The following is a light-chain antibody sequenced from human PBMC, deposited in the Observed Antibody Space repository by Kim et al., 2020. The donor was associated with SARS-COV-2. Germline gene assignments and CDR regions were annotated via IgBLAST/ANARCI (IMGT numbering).Light chain of an antibody. CDR3: QQFKDGYT. J-gene: IGKJ2*01. Sequence: EIVMTQSPATLSVSPGERATLSCRASQSVSSNLAWYQQKPGQAPRLLIYGVSTRATGIPARFSGSGSGTEFTLTISSLQSEDFAVYYCQQFKDGYTFGQGTKLEI. V-gene: IGKV3-15*01. CDR1: QSVSSN. CDR2: GVS.